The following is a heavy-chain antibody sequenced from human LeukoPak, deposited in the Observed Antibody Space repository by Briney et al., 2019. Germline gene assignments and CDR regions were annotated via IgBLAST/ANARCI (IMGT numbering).Heavy chain of an antibody. J-gene: IGHJ4*02. CDR3: ARAPRGIAAAGPYYFDY. D-gene: IGHD6-13*01. CDR2: INAGNGNT. V-gene: IGHV1-3*01. CDR1: GYTFTSYA. Sequence: GASVKVSCKASGYTFTSYAMHWVRQAPGQRLEWMGWINAGNGNTKYSQKFQGRVTITRDTSASTAYMELSSLRSEDTAVYYCARAPRGIAAAGPYYFDYWGQGTLVTVSS.